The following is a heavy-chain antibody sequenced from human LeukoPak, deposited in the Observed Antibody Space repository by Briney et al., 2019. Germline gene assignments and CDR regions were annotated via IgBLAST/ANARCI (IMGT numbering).Heavy chain of an antibody. V-gene: IGHV3-23*01. CDR3: AKVPILTGYYYWDD. J-gene: IGHJ4*02. CDR1: GFTFSSYA. D-gene: IGHD3-9*01. Sequence: GGSLRLSCAASGFTFSSYAMSWVRQAPWKGLEGVSAISCSGGSTYYADGVKGRFTISRDNSKNPLYLQMNSLRAQDTAVYYCAKVPILTGYYYWDDWGQGTLVTVSS. CDR2: ISCSGGST.